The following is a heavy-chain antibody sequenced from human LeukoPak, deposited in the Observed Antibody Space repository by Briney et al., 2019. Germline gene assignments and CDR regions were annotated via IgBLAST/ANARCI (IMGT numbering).Heavy chain of an antibody. D-gene: IGHD6-13*01. J-gene: IGHJ5*02. CDR1: GGSFSSSSYN. Sequence: SETLSLTCTVSGGSFSSSSYNWAWIRQPPGKGLEWIGSIDYSGSTYYNPSLKGRVSISVDTSKDHFSLKLSSVTAADTAVYYCARPPGIAAAWFDPWGQGTLVTVSS. V-gene: IGHV4-39*02. CDR2: IDYSGST. CDR3: ARPPGIAAAWFDP.